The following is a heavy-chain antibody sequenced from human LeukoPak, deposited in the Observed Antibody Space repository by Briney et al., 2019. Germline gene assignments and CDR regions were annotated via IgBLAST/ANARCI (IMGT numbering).Heavy chain of an antibody. V-gene: IGHV1-18*01. D-gene: IGHD6-13*01. J-gene: IGHJ4*02. Sequence: ASVKVSCKASGYTFTSYGISWVRQAPGQGLEWMGWISAYNGNTNYAQKLRGRVTMTTDTSTSTAYMELRSLRFDDTAVYYCARDGSYSSSWENFDYWGQGTLVTVSS. CDR2: ISAYNGNT. CDR1: GYTFTSYG. CDR3: ARDGSYSSSWENFDY.